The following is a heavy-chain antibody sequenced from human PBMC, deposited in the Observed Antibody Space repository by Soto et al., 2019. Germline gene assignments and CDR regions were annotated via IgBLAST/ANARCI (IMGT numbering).Heavy chain of an antibody. CDR2: FYPGDSTS. V-gene: IGHV5-51*01. CDR3: ARIIGYCRNNDCSWTFDV. Sequence: RGESLKISCKTSGYSFISYWVAWVRQLPGKGLEWMGTFYPGDSTSTYSPSFQGQVTISVDTSITTAYLQLNSLKASDTAMYYCARIIGYCRNNDCSWTFDVWGQGTIVTVSS. D-gene: IGHD2-15*01. J-gene: IGHJ3*01. CDR1: GYSFISYW.